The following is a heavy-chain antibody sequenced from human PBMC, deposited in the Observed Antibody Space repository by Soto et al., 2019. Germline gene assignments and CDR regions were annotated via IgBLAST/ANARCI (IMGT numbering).Heavy chain of an antibody. CDR1: GFTFSSYA. J-gene: IGHJ6*01. CDR2: ISSSSSNI. CDR3: ARDLSKSGYDDYYYYGMDV. V-gene: IGHV3-21*01. D-gene: IGHD5-12*01. Sequence: PGGSLRLSCAASGFTFSSYAMSWVRQAPWKGLEWVSTISSSSSNIYYADSVKGRFTISRDNAKNSLYLQMNSLRAEDTAVYYCARDLSKSGYDDYYYYGMDVWGQGPTVTVSS.